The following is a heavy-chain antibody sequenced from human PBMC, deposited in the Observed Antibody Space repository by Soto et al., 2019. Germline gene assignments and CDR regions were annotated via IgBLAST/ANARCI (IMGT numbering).Heavy chain of an antibody. J-gene: IGHJ6*02. CDR3: ARVNYDFWSGYPRAYYGMDV. D-gene: IGHD3-3*01. CDR2: IIPIFGTA. V-gene: IGHV1-69*06. CDR1: GGTFSSYA. Sequence: SVKVSCKASGGTFSSYAISWVRQAPGQGLEWMGGIIPIFGTANYAQKFQGRVTITADKSTSTAYMELSSLRSEDTAVYYCARVNYDFWSGYPRAYYGMDVWGQGTTVTVSS.